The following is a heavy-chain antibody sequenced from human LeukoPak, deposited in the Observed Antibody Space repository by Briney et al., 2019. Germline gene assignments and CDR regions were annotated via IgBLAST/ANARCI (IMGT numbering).Heavy chain of an antibody. V-gene: IGHV1-69*04. Sequence: SVKVSCKASGGTFSSYAISWVRQAPGQGLEWMGRIIPIFGIANYAQKFQGRVTITADKSTSTAYMELSSLRSEDTAVYYCARRCSSTSCYFEFDPWGQGTLVTVSS. J-gene: IGHJ5*02. CDR1: GGTFSSYA. CDR3: ARRCSSTSCYFEFDP. CDR2: IIPIFGIA. D-gene: IGHD2-2*01.